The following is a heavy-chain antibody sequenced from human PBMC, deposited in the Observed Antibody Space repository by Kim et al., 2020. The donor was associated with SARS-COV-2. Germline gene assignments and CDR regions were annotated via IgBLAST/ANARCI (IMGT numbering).Heavy chain of an antibody. Sequence: TYYNPSLKSRVTISVDTSKNQFSLKLRSVTAADTAVYYCARDRGGGYGGYWGQGTLVTVSS. CDR2: T. D-gene: IGHD6-25*01. J-gene: IGHJ4*02. V-gene: IGHV4-39*07. CDR3: ARDRGGGYGGY.